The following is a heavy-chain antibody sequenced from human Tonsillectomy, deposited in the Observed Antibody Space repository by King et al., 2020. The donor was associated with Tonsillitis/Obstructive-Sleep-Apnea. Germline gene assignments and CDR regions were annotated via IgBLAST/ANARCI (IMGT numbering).Heavy chain of an antibody. V-gene: IGHV3-49*04. J-gene: IGHJ3*02. D-gene: IGHD3-16*02. CDR3: TRDNGYDYVWGSYRSHGAFDI. Sequence: VQLVESGGGLVQPGRSLRLSCTASGFTFGDYAMSWVRQAPGKGLEWVGFIRSKAYGGTTEYAASVKGRFTISRDDSKSIAYLQMNSLKTEDTAVYYCTRDNGYDYVWGSYRSHGAFDIWAKGQWSPSLQ. CDR1: GFTFGDYA. CDR2: IRSKAYGGTT.